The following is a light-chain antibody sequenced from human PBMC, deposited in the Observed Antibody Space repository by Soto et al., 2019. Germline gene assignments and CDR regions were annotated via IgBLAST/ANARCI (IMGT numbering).Light chain of an antibody. Sequence: IQMPQSPSTLSASVGDTVTITCRASESIYSWLAWYKQIPGKAPQLLIYKTSTLHGGVTSRFSGSGSEAEYTLTISSRQPDDFATYVGQEYNTNSRTFGQGTRV. V-gene: IGKV1-5*03. CDR3: QEYNTNSRT. J-gene: IGKJ1*01. CDR1: ESIYSW. CDR2: KTS.